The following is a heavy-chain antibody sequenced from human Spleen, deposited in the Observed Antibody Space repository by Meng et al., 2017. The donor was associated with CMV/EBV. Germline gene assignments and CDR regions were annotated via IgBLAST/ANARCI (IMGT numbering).Heavy chain of an antibody. Sequence: GESLKISCTASGFNFSPYSMNWVRQAPGKGLEWVSYISSSGSTIYYADSVKGRFTISRDNAKNSLYLQMNSLRAEDTAVYYCARDRTRYYYGMDVRGQGTTVTVSS. V-gene: IGHV3-48*04. CDR3: ARDRTRYYYGMDV. CDR2: ISSSGSTI. CDR1: GFNFSPYS. J-gene: IGHJ6*02.